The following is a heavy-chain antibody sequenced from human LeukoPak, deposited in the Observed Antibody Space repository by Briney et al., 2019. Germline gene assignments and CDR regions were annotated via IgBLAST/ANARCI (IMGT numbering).Heavy chain of an antibody. J-gene: IGHJ4*02. Sequence: GGSLRLSCAASGFTFSSYSMKWVRQAPGKGLEWVSSISSSSSYIYYADSVKGRFTISRDNAKNSLYLQMNSLRVEDTAVYYCAGQNGDYEAALFFDYWGQGTLVTVSS. D-gene: IGHD4-17*01. CDR3: AGQNGDYEAALFFDY. CDR1: GFTFSSYS. CDR2: ISSSSSYI. V-gene: IGHV3-21*01.